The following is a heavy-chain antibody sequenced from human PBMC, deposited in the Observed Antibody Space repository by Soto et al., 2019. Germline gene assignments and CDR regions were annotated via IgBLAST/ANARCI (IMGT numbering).Heavy chain of an antibody. CDR2: ISGYNGNT. Sequence: QVQLVQSGAEVKKPGASVKVSCTAFGYTFTSHGFSWVRQAPGQGLEWMGWISGYNGNTNFAQKFQGRVTMTTDTSASTAYMELRGLRYEDTAVYYCASWAGQKHDVGGHFDYWDQGNRVTVSS. D-gene: IGHD2-15*01. CDR1: GYTFTSHG. J-gene: IGHJ4*02. V-gene: IGHV1-18*04. CDR3: ASWAGQKHDVGGHFDY.